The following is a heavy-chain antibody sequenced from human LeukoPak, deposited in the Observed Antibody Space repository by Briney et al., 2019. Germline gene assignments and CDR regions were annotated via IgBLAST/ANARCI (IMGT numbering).Heavy chain of an antibody. CDR2: ISSSSSYI. V-gene: IGHV3-21*01. CDR3: ARDSDFDSSGYYPYYYYYYNMDV. J-gene: IGHJ6*02. Sequence: GGSLRLSSAASGFTFSSYSMNWVRQAPGKGLEWVSSISSSSSYIYYADSVKGRFTISRDNAKNSLFLQMNSLRAEDTAVYYCARDSDFDSSGYYPYYYYYYNMDVWGQGTTVTVSS. CDR1: GFTFSSYS. D-gene: IGHD3-22*01.